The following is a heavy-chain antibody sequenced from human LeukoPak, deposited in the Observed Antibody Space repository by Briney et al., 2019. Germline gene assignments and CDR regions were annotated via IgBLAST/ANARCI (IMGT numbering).Heavy chain of an antibody. Sequence: PSETLSLTCAVYGGSFSGYYWSWIRQPPGKGLEWIGEINHGGSTNYNPSLKSRVTISVDTSKNQFSLKLSSVTAADTAVYYCAREDYYFDYWGQGTLVTVSS. CDR2: INHGGST. V-gene: IGHV4-34*01. CDR3: AREDYYFDY. D-gene: IGHD2-15*01. J-gene: IGHJ4*02. CDR1: GGSFSGYY.